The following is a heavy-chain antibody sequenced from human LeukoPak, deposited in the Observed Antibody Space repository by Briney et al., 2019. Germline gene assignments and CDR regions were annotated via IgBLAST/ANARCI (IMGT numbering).Heavy chain of an antibody. CDR3: ARRAYYYDSSGYRHNWFDP. CDR1: GGTFSSYA. Sequence: SVKVSCKASGGTFSSYAISWVRQAPGQGLEWMGRIIPIFGTANYAQKFQGRVTITTDESTSTAYMELSSLRSEDTAVYYCARRAYYYDSSGYRHNWFDPWGQGTLVTVSS. J-gene: IGHJ5*02. D-gene: IGHD3-22*01. V-gene: IGHV1-69*05. CDR2: IIPIFGTA.